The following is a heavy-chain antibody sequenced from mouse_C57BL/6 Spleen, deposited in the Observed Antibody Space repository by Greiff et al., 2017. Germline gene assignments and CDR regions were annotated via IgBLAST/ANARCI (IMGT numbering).Heavy chain of an antibody. V-gene: IGHV1-69*01. CDR3: ARAGSSYGFAY. Sequence: VQLPQPGAELVMPGASVKLSCKASGYTFTSYWMHWVKQRPGQGLEWIGEIDPSDSYTNYNQKFKGKSTLTVDKSSSTAYMQLSSLTSEDSAVYYCARAGSSYGFAYWGQGTLVTVSA. CDR1: GYTFTSYW. D-gene: IGHD1-1*01. CDR2: IDPSDSYT. J-gene: IGHJ3*01.